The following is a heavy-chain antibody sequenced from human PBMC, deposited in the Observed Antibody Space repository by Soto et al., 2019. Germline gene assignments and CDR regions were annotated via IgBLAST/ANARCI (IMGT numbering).Heavy chain of an antibody. V-gene: IGHV3-23*01. J-gene: IGHJ6*03. Sequence: GGSLRLSCAASGFTFSSYAMSWVRQAPGKGLEWVSAISGSGGSTYYTDSVKGRFTISRDNSKNTLYLQMNSLRAEDTAVYYCAKITIDVYYYYMDVWGKGTTVTVSS. CDR2: ISGSGGST. CDR3: AKITIDVYYYYMDV. CDR1: GFTFSSYA.